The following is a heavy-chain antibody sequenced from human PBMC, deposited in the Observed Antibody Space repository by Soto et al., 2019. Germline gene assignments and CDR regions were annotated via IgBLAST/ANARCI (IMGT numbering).Heavy chain of an antibody. CDR3: ARSIAVGTDAFDI. Sequence: GGSLRLSCAASGFPFSSYSMHWVRQAPGKGLEWVAVISYDGSNKYYADSVKGRFTISRDNSKNTLYLQMNSLRAEDTAVYYCARSIAVGTDAFDIWGQGTMVTVSS. V-gene: IGHV3-30-3*01. J-gene: IGHJ3*02. D-gene: IGHD6-19*01. CDR1: GFPFSSYS. CDR2: ISYDGSNK.